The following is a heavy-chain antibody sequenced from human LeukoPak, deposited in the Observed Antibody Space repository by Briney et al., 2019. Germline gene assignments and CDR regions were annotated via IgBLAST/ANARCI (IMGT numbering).Heavy chain of an antibody. CDR2: IAVVGGNT. J-gene: IGHJ4*02. CDR3: ARDCCSGGGPLDI. V-gene: IGHV3-23*01. D-gene: IGHD2-15*01. Sequence: GGSLRLSCAASGFTFSNYGMAWVRQAPGKGLAWVSTIAVVGGNTHYADSVEGRFTISRQDSNNALHLQLNSLRAEDTAIYYCARDCCSGGGPLDIWGQGTLVTVSS. CDR1: GFTFSNYG.